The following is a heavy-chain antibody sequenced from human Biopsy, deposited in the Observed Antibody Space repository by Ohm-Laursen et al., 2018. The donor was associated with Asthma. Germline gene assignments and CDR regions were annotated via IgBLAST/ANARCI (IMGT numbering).Heavy chain of an antibody. CDR1: GYTFINND. J-gene: IGHJ5*02. D-gene: IGHD2-8*02. Sequence: ASVKVSCKASGYTFINNDINWLRQAPGQRPEWMGWINAGNGKLEYSGKFQGRVTITRDTSATTAYMELSSLTSGDTAVCYCARDGNWCRLRNCSPPGYWFDPWGQGTLVTVSS. CDR3: ARDGNWCRLRNCSPPGYWFDP. CDR2: INAGNGKL. V-gene: IGHV1-3*01.